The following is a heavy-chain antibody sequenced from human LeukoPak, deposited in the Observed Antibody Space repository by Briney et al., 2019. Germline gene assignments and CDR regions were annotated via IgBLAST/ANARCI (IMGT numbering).Heavy chain of an antibody. J-gene: IGHJ4*02. CDR1: GYTFTGYY. V-gene: IGHV1-2*02. D-gene: IGHD5-12*01. Sequence: ASVKVSCKASGYTFTGYYMHWVRQAPGQGLEWMGWINLSSGGTNYAQMFQGRVTMTRDTSISTAYMELSRLRSDDTAVYYCAGYSGYDWVYARYWGQGTLVTVSS. CDR2: INLSSGGT. CDR3: AGYSGYDWVYARY.